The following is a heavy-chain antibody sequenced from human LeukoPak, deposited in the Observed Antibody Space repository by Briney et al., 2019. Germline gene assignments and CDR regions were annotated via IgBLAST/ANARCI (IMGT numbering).Heavy chain of an antibody. V-gene: IGHV3-23*01. CDR2: ISGSGSST. CDR3: ARDFCSSGSCHEDY. J-gene: IGHJ4*02. D-gene: IGHD2-15*01. CDR1: GFTFSSYA. Sequence: GGSLRLFCVASGFTFSSYAMNWVRQAPGKGLEWVSIISGSGSSTYYADSVKGRFTISRDNSKNTLYLQMNSLRAEDTAVYYCARDFCSSGSCHEDYWGQGTLVTVSS.